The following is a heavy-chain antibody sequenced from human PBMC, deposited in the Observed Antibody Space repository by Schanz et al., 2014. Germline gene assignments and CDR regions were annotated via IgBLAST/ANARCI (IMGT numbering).Heavy chain of an antibody. CDR2: ISYSSDTK. CDR1: GFTFSNYW. Sequence: EVQLVESGGGLVQPGESLRVSCAASGFTFSNYWMSWVRQAPGKGLEWISYISYSSDTKRYADSVKGRFTTSRDNAKNSLYLEMTSLRGEDTAVYYCASLYDREYFDYWGQGTLVTVSS. J-gene: IGHJ4*02. V-gene: IGHV3-48*04. D-gene: IGHD2-8*01. CDR3: ASLYDREYFDY.